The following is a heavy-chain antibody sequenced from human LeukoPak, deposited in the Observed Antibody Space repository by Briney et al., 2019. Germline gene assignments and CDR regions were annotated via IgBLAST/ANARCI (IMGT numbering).Heavy chain of an antibody. J-gene: IGHJ5*02. Sequence: GGSLRLSCAASGFTFSSYEMNWVRQAPGKGLEWVSYISSSGSTIYYADSVKGRFTISRDNAKNSLYLQMNSLRAEDTAVYYCARGAALLWFGELLGDWFDPWGQGTLVTVSS. CDR2: ISSSGSTI. CDR3: ARGAALLWFGELLGDWFDP. V-gene: IGHV3-48*03. D-gene: IGHD3-10*01. CDR1: GFTFSSYE.